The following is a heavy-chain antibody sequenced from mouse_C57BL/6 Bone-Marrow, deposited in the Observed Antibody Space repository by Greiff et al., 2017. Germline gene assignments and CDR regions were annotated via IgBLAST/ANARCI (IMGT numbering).Heavy chain of an antibody. V-gene: IGHV1-72*01. CDR1: GYTFTSYW. J-gene: IGHJ4*01. Sequence: QVQLQQPGAELVKPGASVKLSCKASGYTFTSYWMHWVKQRPGRGLEWIGRIDTNSGGTKYNEKFKSKATLTVDKPSRTAYMHLSNLTSEDSAVYYCAGYDYDARDYWGQGTSVTVTS. CDR3: AGYDYDARDY. CDR2: IDTNSGGT.